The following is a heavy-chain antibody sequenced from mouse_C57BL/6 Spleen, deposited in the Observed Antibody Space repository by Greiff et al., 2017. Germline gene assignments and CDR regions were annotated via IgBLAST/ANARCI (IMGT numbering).Heavy chain of an antibody. J-gene: IGHJ2*01. D-gene: IGHD1-1*01. Sequence: QVQLQQPGAELVRPGSSVKLSCKASGYTFTSYWMHWVKQRPIQGLEWIGNIDPSDSETHYTQKFKDKATLTVDKASSTAYMQLSSLTSEDSAVYYCARGGIYYYGSSPSYWGQGTTLTVSS. CDR3: ARGGIYYYGSSPSY. CDR2: IDPSDSET. CDR1: GYTFTSYW. V-gene: IGHV1-52*01.